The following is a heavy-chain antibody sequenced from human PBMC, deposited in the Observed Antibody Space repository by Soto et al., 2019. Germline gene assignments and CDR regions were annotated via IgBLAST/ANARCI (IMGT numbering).Heavy chain of an antibody. D-gene: IGHD3-3*01. Sequence: ASVKVSCKASGYTVTSYGISWVRQAPGQGLEWMGWISAYNGNTNYAQKLQGRVTMTTDTSTSTAYMELRSLRSDDTAVYYCARDGEVDLYYYGMDVWGQGTTVTVSS. CDR1: GYTVTSYG. CDR2: ISAYNGNT. J-gene: IGHJ6*02. V-gene: IGHV1-18*04. CDR3: ARDGEVDLYYYGMDV.